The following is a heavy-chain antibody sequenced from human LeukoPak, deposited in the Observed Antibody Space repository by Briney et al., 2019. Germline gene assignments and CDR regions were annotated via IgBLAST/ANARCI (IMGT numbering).Heavy chain of an antibody. Sequence: PGRPLRLSCAASGFTFSRYGMHWVRQAPGKGLEWVAVISYDGTNKYYADSVKGRFTISRDDAKNSLFLQMNSLRAEDTATYYCARGEFGDYYYFYMDVWGKGTTVTVSS. CDR1: GFTFSRYG. J-gene: IGHJ6*03. CDR3: ARGEFGDYYYFYMDV. V-gene: IGHV3-30*03. D-gene: IGHD2/OR15-2a*01. CDR2: ISYDGTNK.